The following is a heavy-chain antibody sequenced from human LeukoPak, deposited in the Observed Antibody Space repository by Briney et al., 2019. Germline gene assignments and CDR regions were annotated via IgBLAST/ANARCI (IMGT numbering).Heavy chain of an antibody. CDR1: GGSISSGGYS. J-gene: IGHJ4*02. CDR2: FYHSAST. V-gene: IGHV4-30-2*01. Sequence: PSQTLSLTCAVSGGSISSGGYSWSWIRQPPGKGLEWIGYFYHSASTYYNPSLKSRVTISVDRSKNQFSLKLSSVTAADTAVYYCARERGGGPRFDYWGQGTLVTVCS. D-gene: IGHD3-10*01. CDR3: ARERGGGPRFDY.